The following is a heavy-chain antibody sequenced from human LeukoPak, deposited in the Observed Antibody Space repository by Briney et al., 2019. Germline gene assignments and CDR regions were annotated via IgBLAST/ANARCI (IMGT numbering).Heavy chain of an antibody. CDR3: ARDITGTTGAFDI. CDR1: GFTFSSYA. J-gene: IGHJ3*02. D-gene: IGHD1-7*01. CDR2: ISYDGSNK. V-gene: IGHV3-30-3*01. Sequence: GGSLRLSCAASGFTFSSYAMHWVRQAPGKGLEWVAVISYDGSNKYYADSEKGRFTISRDNSKNTLYLQMNSLRAEDTAVYYCARDITGTTGAFDIWGQGTMVTVSS.